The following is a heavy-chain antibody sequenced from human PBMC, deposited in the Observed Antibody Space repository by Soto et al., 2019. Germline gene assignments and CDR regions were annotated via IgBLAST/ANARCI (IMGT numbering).Heavy chain of an antibody. CDR3: APQGLPNYYYYGMDV. CDR1: GGTFSSYA. V-gene: IGHV1-69*12. J-gene: IGHJ6*02. D-gene: IGHD5-18*01. CDR2: TIPIFGTA. Sequence: QVQLVQSGAEVKKPGSSVKVSCKASGGTFSSYAISWVRKAPGPGLEWMGGTIPIFGTANYAQKFQGRGTITAYESGSTAYMELSSLRSEDTAVYYCAPQGLPNYYYYGMDVWGQGTTVTVSS.